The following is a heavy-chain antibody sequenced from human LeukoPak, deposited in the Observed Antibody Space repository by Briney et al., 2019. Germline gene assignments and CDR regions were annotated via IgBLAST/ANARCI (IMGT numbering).Heavy chain of an antibody. CDR2: ISGSGGRP. CDR3: AKDSSGWYDY. Sequence: GGSLRLSCAASGFTFSSYAMSWVRQAPGKGLEWVSAISGSGGRPYYADSVKGRFTISRDNSKNTLYLQMNSLRAEDTAVYYCAKDSSGWYDYWGQGTLVTVSS. D-gene: IGHD6-19*01. J-gene: IGHJ4*02. CDR1: GFTFSSYA. V-gene: IGHV3-23*01.